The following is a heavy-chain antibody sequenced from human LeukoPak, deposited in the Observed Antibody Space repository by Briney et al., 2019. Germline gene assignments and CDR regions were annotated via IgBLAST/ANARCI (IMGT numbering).Heavy chain of an antibody. CDR2: ISSSSSYI. V-gene: IGHV3-21*01. CDR1: GFTFSSYS. D-gene: IGHD3-22*01. Sequence: GSLRLSCAASGFTFSSYSMNWVRQAPGKGLEWVSSISSSSSYIYYADSVKGRFTFSRDNAKNSLYLQMNSLRAEDTAVYYCASYDSSGYPFDYWGQGTLVTVSS. J-gene: IGHJ4*02. CDR3: ASYDSSGYPFDY.